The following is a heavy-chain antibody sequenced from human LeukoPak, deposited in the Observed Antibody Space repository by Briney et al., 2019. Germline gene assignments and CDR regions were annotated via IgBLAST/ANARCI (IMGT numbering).Heavy chain of an antibody. J-gene: IGHJ4*02. CDR3: ARVYDVLTGGFDH. CDR2: ISGSGEYT. D-gene: IGHD3-9*01. Sequence: GGSLRLSCVASGFTFSDYAMTWVRLAPGKGPEWVSTISGSGEYTFYADSVKGRFTISRDNSKNTLYLQVNSLRAEDTAVYYCARVYDVLTGGFDHWGQGALVTVSS. CDR1: GFTFSDYA. V-gene: IGHV3-23*01.